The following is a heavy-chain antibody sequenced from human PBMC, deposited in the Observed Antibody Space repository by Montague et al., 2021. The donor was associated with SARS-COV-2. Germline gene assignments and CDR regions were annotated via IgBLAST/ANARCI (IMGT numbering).Heavy chain of an antibody. J-gene: IGHJ4*02. D-gene: IGHD3-3*01. CDR2: ISSSGSTI. V-gene: IGHV3-48*03. Sequence: SLRLSCAASGFTFSSYEMNWVRQAPGKGLEWVSYISSSGSTIYYSDSVKGLFTISRDNAKNSLYLQMNSLRAEDTAVYYCARAEMYYDFWSGYPWTFYYFDYGGQGTLVTVSS. CDR1: GFTFSSYE. CDR3: ARAEMYYDFWSGYPWTFYYFDY.